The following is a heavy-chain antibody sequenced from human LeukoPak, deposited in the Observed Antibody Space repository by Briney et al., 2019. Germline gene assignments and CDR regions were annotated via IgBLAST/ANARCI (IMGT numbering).Heavy chain of an antibody. Sequence: ASVKVSCKASGGSFSSYAISWVRQAPGQGLEWMGGIIPIFGTANYAQKFQGRVTITADKSTSTAYMELSSLRSEDTAVYYCARGSSDLYDFWSGYHSYYFDYWGQGTLVTVSP. V-gene: IGHV1-69*06. D-gene: IGHD3-3*01. CDR2: IIPIFGTA. CDR1: GGSFSSYA. J-gene: IGHJ4*02. CDR3: ARGSSDLYDFWSGYHSYYFDY.